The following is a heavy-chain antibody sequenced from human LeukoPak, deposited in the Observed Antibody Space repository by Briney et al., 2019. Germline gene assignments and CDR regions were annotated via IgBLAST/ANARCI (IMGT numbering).Heavy chain of an antibody. CDR3: ARGHMTTVTTFDY. V-gene: IGHV3-33*01. D-gene: IGHD4-17*01. CDR2: IWYDGSNK. Sequence: GESLRLSCAASGFTFSSYGMHWVRQAPGKGLEWVAVIWYDGSNKYYADSVKGRFTISRDNSKNTLYLQMNSLRAEDTAVYYCARGHMTTVTTFDYWGQGTLVTVSS. CDR1: GFTFSSYG. J-gene: IGHJ4*02.